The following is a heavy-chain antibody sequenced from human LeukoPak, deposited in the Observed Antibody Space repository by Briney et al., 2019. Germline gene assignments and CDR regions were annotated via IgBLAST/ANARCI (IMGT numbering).Heavy chain of an antibody. CDR3: ARDNSVRDEAWWFNP. J-gene: IGHJ5*02. Sequence: ASVKVSWRKYADTFTGYWMHWARQAPGQGREWMGVIGPSGGSTIYAQKFKGRVTLTRDMSTSTDYLELSSLRSEDTAVYYCARDNSVRDEAWWFNPWGQGTLVTVSS. CDR1: ADTFTGYW. V-gene: IGHV1-46*01. CDR2: IGPSGGST. D-gene: IGHD5-24*01.